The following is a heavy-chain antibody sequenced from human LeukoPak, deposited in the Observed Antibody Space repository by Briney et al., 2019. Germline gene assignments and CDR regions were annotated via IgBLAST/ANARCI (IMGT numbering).Heavy chain of an antibody. CDR3: ARDPPPDYYDSSGYFDS. Sequence: GGSLRLSCAASGFTFSDHYMDWVRQAPGKGLEWVGRTRNKGNSYTTEYAASVKGRFTISRDDSQNSLYLQMNSLKIEDSAVYYCARDPPPDYYDSSGYFDSWGQGTLVTVSS. D-gene: IGHD3-22*01. CDR1: GFTFSDHY. J-gene: IGHJ4*02. V-gene: IGHV3-72*01. CDR2: TRNKGNSYTT.